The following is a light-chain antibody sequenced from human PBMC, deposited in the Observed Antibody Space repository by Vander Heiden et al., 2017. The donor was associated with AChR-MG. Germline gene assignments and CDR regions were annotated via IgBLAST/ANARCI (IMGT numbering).Light chain of an antibody. CDR2: GAS. CDR3: QQYDIWPRT. CDR1: QSVSTN. Sequence: EIVMTQSPATLSVSPGERATLSCRASQSVSTNLAWYQQKPGQAPRLLIYGASTRATGIPARFSGSGSGTEFTLTISSLQSEDFAVYYCQQYDIWPRTFGYGTKVEIK. J-gene: IGKJ1*01. V-gene: IGKV3-15*01.